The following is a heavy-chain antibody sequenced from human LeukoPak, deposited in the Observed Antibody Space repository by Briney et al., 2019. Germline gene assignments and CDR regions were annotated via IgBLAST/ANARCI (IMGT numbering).Heavy chain of an antibody. CDR2: IYYSGST. Sequence: TSETLSLTCTVSGGSISSSSYYWGWIRQPPGKGLEWIGSIYYSGSTYYNPSLKSRVTMSVDTSKNQFSVKLNSVTAADTAVYYCARGRYGSGSYFFDYWGQGTLVTVSS. J-gene: IGHJ4*02. V-gene: IGHV4-39*07. CDR1: GGSISSSSYY. CDR3: ARGRYGSGSYFFDY. D-gene: IGHD3-10*01.